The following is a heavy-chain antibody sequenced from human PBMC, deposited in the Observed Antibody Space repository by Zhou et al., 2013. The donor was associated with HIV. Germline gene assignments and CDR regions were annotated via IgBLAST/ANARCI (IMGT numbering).Heavy chain of an antibody. D-gene: IGHD3-3*01. V-gene: IGHV1-46*01. J-gene: IGHJ6*03. CDR3: ARGSTGLRFLEWLSPMDV. CDR1: GYTFTSYY. Sequence: QVQLVQSGAEVQKPGASVKVSCKASGYTFTSYYLHWVRQAPGQGLEWMGIINPFGGSTSYAQKFQGRVTMTRDTSTSTVYMELSSLRFEDTAVYYCARGSTGLRFLEWLSPMDVWGKGTTVTVSS. CDR2: INPFGGST.